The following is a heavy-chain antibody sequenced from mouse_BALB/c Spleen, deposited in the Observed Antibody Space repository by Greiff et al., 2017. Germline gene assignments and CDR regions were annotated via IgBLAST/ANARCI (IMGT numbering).Heavy chain of an antibody. D-gene: IGHD4-1*01. CDR1: GYSITSDYA. CDR3: ARRLGRDAMDY. Sequence: LKESGPGLVKPSQSLSLTCTVTGYSITSDYAWNWIRQFPGNKLEWMGYISYSGSTSYNPSLKSRISITRDTSKNQFFLQLNSVTTEDTATYYCARRLGRDAMDYWGQGTSVTVSS. J-gene: IGHJ4*01. V-gene: IGHV3-2*02. CDR2: ISYSGST.